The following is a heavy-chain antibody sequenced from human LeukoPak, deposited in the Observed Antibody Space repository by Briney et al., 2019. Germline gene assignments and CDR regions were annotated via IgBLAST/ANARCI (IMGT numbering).Heavy chain of an antibody. CDR3: AKDVVAVARTMANPDY. CDR2: IYSGGST. J-gene: IGHJ4*02. D-gene: IGHD6-19*01. CDR1: GFTVSSNY. V-gene: IGHV3-53*05. Sequence: GGSLRLSCAASGFTVSSNYMSWVRQGPGKGLEWVSTIYSGGSTYYADSVTGRFTISRDNAKNPLYLQMNSLRAEDTALYYCAKDVVAVARTMANPDYWGQGTLVTVSS.